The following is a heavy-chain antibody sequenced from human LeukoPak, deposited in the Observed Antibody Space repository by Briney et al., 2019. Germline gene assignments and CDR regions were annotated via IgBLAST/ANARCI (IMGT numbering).Heavy chain of an antibody. J-gene: IGHJ3*02. Sequence: PGESLKISCKGSGYTFTSYGISWVRQAPGQGLEWMGWISAYNGATNYAQKFQGRVTMTRDTSTSTVYMELSSLRSEDTAVYYCARDREPLKLPGLKWEPDAFDIWGQGTMVTVSS. CDR1: GYTFTSYG. D-gene: IGHD1-26*01. V-gene: IGHV1-18*01. CDR3: ARDREPLKLPGLKWEPDAFDI. CDR2: ISAYNGAT.